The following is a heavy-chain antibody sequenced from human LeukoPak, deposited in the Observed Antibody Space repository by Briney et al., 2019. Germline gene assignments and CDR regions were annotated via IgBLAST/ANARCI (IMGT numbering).Heavy chain of an antibody. J-gene: IGHJ4*02. CDR1: GFIFSNYA. V-gene: IGHV3-23*01. CDR3: AKVRSYQLLSDFDY. Sequence: GSSLRLACAASGFIFSNYAMSWVRQAPGKGLEWVSAISGSGVGTFYADSVKGRFTISRDNSKKTLYLQMNSLRAEDTVVYYCAKVRSYQLLSDFDYWGQGTLVTVSS. D-gene: IGHD2-2*01. CDR2: ISGSGVGT.